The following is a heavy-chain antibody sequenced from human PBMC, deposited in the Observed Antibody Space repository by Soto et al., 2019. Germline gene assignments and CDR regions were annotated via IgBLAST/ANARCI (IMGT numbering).Heavy chain of an antibody. J-gene: IGHJ6*02. Sequence: PSETLSLTCAVSGGSISSSNWWSWVRQPPGKGLEWIGEIYHSGSTNYNPSLESRVTISVDKSKNQFSLKLSSVTAADTAVYYCARRSSSWYYYYYGMDVWGQGTTVTVSS. V-gene: IGHV4-4*02. CDR3: ARRSSSWYYYYYGMDV. D-gene: IGHD6-13*01. CDR2: IYHSGST. CDR1: GGSISSSNW.